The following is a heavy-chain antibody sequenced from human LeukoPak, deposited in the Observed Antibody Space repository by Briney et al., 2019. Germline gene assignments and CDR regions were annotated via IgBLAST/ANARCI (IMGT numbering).Heavy chain of an antibody. CDR3: ARGDSDHYITLDY. V-gene: IGHV3-48*01. D-gene: IGHD4-17*01. Sequence: PGGSLRLSCAASGFNLSAYSMNWVRQAPGKGLEWVSYISRSSDAIYDADSVKGRFTISRDNAKNLLFLQMNSPGVEDTALYYCARGDSDHYITLDYWGQGTLVTVSS. CDR1: GFNLSAYS. J-gene: IGHJ4*02. CDR2: ISRSSDAI.